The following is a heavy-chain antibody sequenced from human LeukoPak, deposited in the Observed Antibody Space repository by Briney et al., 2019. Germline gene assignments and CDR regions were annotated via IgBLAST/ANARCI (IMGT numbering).Heavy chain of an antibody. V-gene: IGHV3-30*04. D-gene: IGHD1-26*01. J-gene: IGHJ4*02. CDR3: ARIVGHTRSEF. Sequence: GGSLRLSWAASGFSLCSYAMHWVRQAPGKGLEWVSFVSFDGRNKNYADSVRGRFTISRDDSKNTLYLQMSSLRNEDTAVYFCARIVGHTRSEFWGQGTLVTVSS. CDR2: VSFDGRNK. CDR1: GFSLCSYA.